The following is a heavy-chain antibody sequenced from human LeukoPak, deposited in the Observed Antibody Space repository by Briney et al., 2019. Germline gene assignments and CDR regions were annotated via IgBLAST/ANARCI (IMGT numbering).Heavy chain of an antibody. CDR2: IYYSGST. D-gene: IGHD3-10*01. Sequence: PSQTLSLTCTVSGGSISSGDYDWSWIRQPPGNGLEWIGYIYYSGSTYYNPSLESRITISVDTSKNQFSLKLSSVTAADTAVYYCARLSAGVIEYWGQGTLVTVSS. CDR1: GGSISSGDYD. J-gene: IGHJ4*02. CDR3: ARLSAGVIEY. V-gene: IGHV4-30-4*08.